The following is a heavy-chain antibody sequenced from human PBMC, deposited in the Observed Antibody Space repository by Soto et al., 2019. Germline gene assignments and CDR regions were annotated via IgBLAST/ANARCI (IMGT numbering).Heavy chain of an antibody. CDR2: ISYDGSNK. J-gene: IGHJ4*02. CDR1: GFTYSSYV. CDR3: AKAGSCSGGSCYPSDY. V-gene: IGHV3-30*18. Sequence: GGSLRLSCAAGGFTYSSYVMHWGRQASGKGLEWVAVISYDGSNKYYADSVKGRFTISRDNSKNTLYLQMNSLRAEDTAVYYCAKAGSCSGGSCYPSDYWGQGTLVTVSS. D-gene: IGHD2-15*01.